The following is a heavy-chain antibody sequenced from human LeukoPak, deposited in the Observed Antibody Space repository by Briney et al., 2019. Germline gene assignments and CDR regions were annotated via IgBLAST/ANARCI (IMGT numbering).Heavy chain of an antibody. CDR1: GFTFSSYW. CDR2: IKQDGSEK. D-gene: IGHD6-13*01. J-gene: IGHJ4*02. Sequence: GGSLRLSCAASGFTFSSYWMSWVRQAPGKGLEWVANIKQDGSEKYYVDSVKGRFTISRDNAKNSLYLQINSLRAEDTAVYYCARGVAAAGEPFDYWGQGTLVTVSS. V-gene: IGHV3-7*01. CDR3: ARGVAAAGEPFDY.